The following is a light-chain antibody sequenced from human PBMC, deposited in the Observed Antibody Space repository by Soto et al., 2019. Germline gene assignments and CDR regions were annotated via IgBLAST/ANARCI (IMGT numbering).Light chain of an antibody. CDR1: QSVSSY. CDR2: DAS. CDR3: QHRTSWPLT. Sequence: EIVLTQSPATLSLSPGERATLSCRASQSVSSYLAWYQQKPGQAPRLLIYDASNRATGIPARFSGSGSGTYFTLSIRILEPEEFAVYYCQHRTSWPLTFGGGTMVEI. J-gene: IGKJ4*01. V-gene: IGKV3-11*01.